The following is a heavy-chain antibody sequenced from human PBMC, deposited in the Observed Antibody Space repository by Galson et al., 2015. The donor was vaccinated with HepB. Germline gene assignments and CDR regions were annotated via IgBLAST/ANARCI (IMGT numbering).Heavy chain of an antibody. CDR1: GGSFSGYY. CDR2: INHSGST. J-gene: IGHJ6*02. D-gene: IGHD6-13*01. CDR3: ATETAAAGTLGSGMDV. V-gene: IGHV4-34*01. Sequence: ETLSLTCAVYGGSFSGYYWSWIRQPPGKGLEWIGEINHSGSTNYNPSLKSRVTISVDTSKNQFSLKLSSVTAADTAVYYCATETAAAGTLGSGMDVWGQGTTVTVSS.